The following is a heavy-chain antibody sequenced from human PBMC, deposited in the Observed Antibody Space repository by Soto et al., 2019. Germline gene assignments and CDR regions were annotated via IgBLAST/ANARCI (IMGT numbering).Heavy chain of an antibody. J-gene: IGHJ6*03. V-gene: IGHV4-34*01. CDR3: ARDLGLRSAGDLYYYYMDV. Sequence: PSETLSLTCAVYGGSFSGYYWNWIRQAPGKGLEWIGEIDHSGSTKYNPSLKSRVTISVDTSKNQFSLNVSSVTAADTAVYYCARDLGLRSAGDLYYYYMDVWGKGTTVTSP. CDR1: GGSFSGYY. CDR2: IDHSGST. D-gene: IGHD5-12*01.